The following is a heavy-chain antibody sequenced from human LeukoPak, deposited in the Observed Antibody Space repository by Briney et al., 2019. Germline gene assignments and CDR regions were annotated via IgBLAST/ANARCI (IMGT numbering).Heavy chain of an antibody. Sequence: SETLSLTCTVSGGSISNYYWSWIRQPPGKGLEYIGYIYQTGDTNSNPSLKSRVTISLDTSKNQISLKMRSVTAADTAVYYCARHGITGTELDYWGQGTLVTVSS. J-gene: IGHJ4*02. CDR2: IYQTGDT. CDR3: ARHGITGTELDY. CDR1: GGSISNYY. V-gene: IGHV4-59*08. D-gene: IGHD1/OR15-1a*01.